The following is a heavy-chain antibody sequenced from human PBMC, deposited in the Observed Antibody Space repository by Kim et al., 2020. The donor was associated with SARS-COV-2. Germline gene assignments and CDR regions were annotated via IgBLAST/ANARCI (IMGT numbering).Heavy chain of an antibody. CDR2: IYYSGST. Sequence: SETLSLTCTVSGGSISSGGYYWSWIRQHPGKGLEWIGYIYYSGSTYYNPSLKSRVTISVDTSKNQFSLKLSSVTAADTAVYYCARRGRDGYKGIDYWGQGTLVTVSS. D-gene: IGHD5-12*01. CDR1: GGSISSGGYY. V-gene: IGHV4-31*03. CDR3: ARRGRDGYKGIDY. J-gene: IGHJ4*02.